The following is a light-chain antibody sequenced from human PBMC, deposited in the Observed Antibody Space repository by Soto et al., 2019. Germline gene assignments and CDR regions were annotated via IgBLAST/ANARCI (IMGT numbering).Light chain of an antibody. Sequence: EIVLTQSPGTLFLSPGERATLSCRASQSVSSSYLAWYQQRPGQAPRLLIYGASNRATGIPDRFSGSGSGTDFTLTISRLEPEDFAVYYCQQYGSSPWWTFGQGTKVEIK. CDR2: GAS. J-gene: IGKJ1*01. CDR1: QSVSSSY. V-gene: IGKV3-20*01. CDR3: QQYGSSPWWT.